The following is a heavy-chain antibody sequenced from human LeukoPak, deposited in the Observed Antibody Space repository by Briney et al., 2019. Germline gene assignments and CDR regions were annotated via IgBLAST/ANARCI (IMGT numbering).Heavy chain of an antibody. V-gene: IGHV4-34*01. J-gene: IGHJ6*02. CDR3: ARGHDFWSGYYRLSYGMDV. Sequence: SLETLSLTCAVYGGSFSGYYWSWIRQPPGKGLEWIGEINHSGSTNYNPSLKSRVTISVDTSKNQFSLKLSSVTAADAAVYYCARGHDFWSGYYRLSYGMDVWGQGTTVTVSS. CDR2: INHSGST. CDR1: GGSFSGYY. D-gene: IGHD3-3*01.